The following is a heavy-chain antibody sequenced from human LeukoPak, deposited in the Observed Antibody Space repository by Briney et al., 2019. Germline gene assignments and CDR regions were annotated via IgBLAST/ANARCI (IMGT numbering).Heavy chain of an antibody. Sequence: SETLSLTCTVSGGSVCSGSYYWSWIRQPPGKGLEWIGYIYYSGSTNYNPSLKSRVTISVDTSKNQFSLKLSSVTAADTAVYYCARDESGSYKNWGQGTLVTVSS. J-gene: IGHJ4*02. V-gene: IGHV4-61*01. CDR3: ARDESGSYKN. CDR1: GGSVCSGSYY. D-gene: IGHD1-26*01. CDR2: IYYSGST.